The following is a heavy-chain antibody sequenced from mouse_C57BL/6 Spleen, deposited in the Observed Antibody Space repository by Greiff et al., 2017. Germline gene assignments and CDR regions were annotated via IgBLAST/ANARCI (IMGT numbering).Heavy chain of an antibody. J-gene: IGHJ2*01. CDR3: ARHEETYDGYPYYFDY. CDR2: FYPGSGSI. CDR1: GYTFTEYT. Sequence: QVQLKESGAELVKPGASVKLSCKASGYTFTEYTIHWVKQRSGQGLEWIGWFYPGSGSIKYNEKFKDKATLTADKSSSTDYMELSRLTSEDSAVYFCARHEETYDGYPYYFDYWGQGTTLTVSS. D-gene: IGHD2-3*01. V-gene: IGHV1-62-2*01.